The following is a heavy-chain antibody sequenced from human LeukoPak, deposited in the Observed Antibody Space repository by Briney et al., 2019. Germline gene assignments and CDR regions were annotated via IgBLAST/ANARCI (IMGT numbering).Heavy chain of an antibody. J-gene: IGHJ4*02. D-gene: IGHD1-26*01. CDR2: IKSKTDGGTT. CDR1: GFTFSNAW. V-gene: IGHV3-15*01. CDR3: TTGIVGAQRFDY. Sequence: PGGSLRLSCAASGFTFSNAWMSWVRQAPGKGLEWVGRIKSKTDGGTTDYAAPVKGRFTISRDDSKNTLYLQMNSLKTEDTAVYYCTTGIVGAQRFDYWGQGTLVTVSS.